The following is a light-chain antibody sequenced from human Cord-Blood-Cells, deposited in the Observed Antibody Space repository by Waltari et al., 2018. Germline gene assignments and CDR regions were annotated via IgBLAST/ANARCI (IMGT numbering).Light chain of an antibody. Sequence: IVMTQSHATLCVSPGESATLSCRASKSVSSNLAWYQQKPGQAPRLLIYGASTRATGIPARFSGSGSGTEFTLTISSLQSEDFAVYYCQQYNNWPGTFGQGTKVEIK. CDR1: KSVSSN. CDR3: QQYNNWPGT. J-gene: IGKJ1*01. V-gene: IGKV3-15*01. CDR2: GAS.